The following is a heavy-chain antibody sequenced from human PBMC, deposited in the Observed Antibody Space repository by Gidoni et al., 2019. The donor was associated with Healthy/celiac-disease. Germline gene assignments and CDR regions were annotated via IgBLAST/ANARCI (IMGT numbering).Heavy chain of an antibody. CDR3: ARDHGARFGMDV. J-gene: IGHJ6*02. CDR1: GGSFSGYY. Sequence: QVQLQQWGAGLLKPSETLSLTCAVYGGSFSGYYWSWIRQPPGKGLEWSGEINHSVSTNYNPSLKSRVTISVDTSKNQFSLKLSSVTAADTAVYYCARDHGARFGMDVWGQGTTVTVSS. V-gene: IGHV4-34*01. D-gene: IGHD4-17*01. CDR2: INHSVST.